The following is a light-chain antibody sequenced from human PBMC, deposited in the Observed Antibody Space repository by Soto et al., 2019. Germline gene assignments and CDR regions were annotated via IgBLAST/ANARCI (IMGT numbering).Light chain of an antibody. CDR2: GAS. V-gene: IGKV1-39*01. Sequence: DIQMTQSPSSLSASVGDRVSITCRASQTIGSNLNWYQQKPGKAPKVLIYGASTLQTGVPSRFSARGSGTVFTLTISSLQRDDFATYYYQHNVSTPPTFGQGTKVE. J-gene: IGKJ1*01. CDR1: QTIGSN. CDR3: QHNVSTPPT.